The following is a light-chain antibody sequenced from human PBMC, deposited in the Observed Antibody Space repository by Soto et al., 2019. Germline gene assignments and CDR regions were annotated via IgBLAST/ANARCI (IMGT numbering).Light chain of an antibody. CDR2: TAS. CDR1: QAISSL. V-gene: IGKV1-12*01. CDR3: QQANSFPLT. J-gene: IGKJ4*01. Sequence: DIQMTQSPSSVSASVGDRVTITCRASQAISSLLAWYQQKPGKAPSLLIHTASSLQSGVPSRFSGSRSGTDFTLTISSLQPEDFATYYCQQANSFPLTFGGGPKVEIK.